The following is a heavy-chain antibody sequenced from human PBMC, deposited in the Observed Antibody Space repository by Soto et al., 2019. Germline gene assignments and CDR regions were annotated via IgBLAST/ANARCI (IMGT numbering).Heavy chain of an antibody. CDR2: ISGSGSTI. CDR1: GFTFSTYT. J-gene: IGHJ4*02. V-gene: IGHV3-48*02. D-gene: IGHD3-10*01. Sequence: EVQLVESGGGLVQPGGSMRLSCAASGFTFSTYTMNWVRQAPGKGLEWVSYISGSGSTIYYADSVKGRFTTSRDNAKNSLYLQMNSLRDEDTALYYCAREGPVPPYYFYDYWGQGTLVTVSS. CDR3: AREGPVPPYYFYDY.